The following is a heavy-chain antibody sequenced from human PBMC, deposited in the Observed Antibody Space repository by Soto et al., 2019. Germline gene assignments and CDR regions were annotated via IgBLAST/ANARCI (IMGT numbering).Heavy chain of an antibody. CDR1: GYTFTIYY. CDR2: INPVSGDT. J-gene: IGHJ4*02. V-gene: IGHV1-46*01. D-gene: IGHD6-6*01. Sequence: ASVKVSCKASGYTFTIYYMHWVRQAPGQGLEWMGIINPVSGDTSYAQKFQGTVTMTRDTSTSTVLMELSSLRSEDTALYYCARGGYSTSSSLYYWGQGTLVTVS. CDR3: ARGGYSTSSSLYY.